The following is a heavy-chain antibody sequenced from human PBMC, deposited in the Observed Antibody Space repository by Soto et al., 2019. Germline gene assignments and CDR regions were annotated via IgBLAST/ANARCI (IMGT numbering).Heavy chain of an antibody. CDR2: INHSGST. D-gene: IGHD5-12*01. CDR1: GGSFSGYY. Sequence: SETLSLTCAVYGGSFSGYYWSWIRQPPGKGLEWIGEINHSGSTNYNPSLKSRVTISVDTSKNQSSLKLSSVTAADTAVYYCARGGRGTYSGYDYRFDPWGQGTLVTVSS. CDR3: ARGGRGTYSGYDYRFDP. V-gene: IGHV4-34*01. J-gene: IGHJ5*02.